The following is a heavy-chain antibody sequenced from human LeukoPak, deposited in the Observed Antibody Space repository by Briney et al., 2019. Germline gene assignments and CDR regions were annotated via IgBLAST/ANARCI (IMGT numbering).Heavy chain of an antibody. J-gene: IGHJ6*03. CDR2: MNPNSGNT. D-gene: IGHD6-19*01. CDR1: GYTFTSYA. V-gene: IGHV1-8*03. Sequence: ASVKVSCKASGYTFTSYAMNWVRQAPGQGLEWMGWMNPNSGNTGYAQKFQGRVTITADKSTSTAYMELSSLRSEDTAVYYCAVGHSSGWYNYYYYYMDVWGKGTTVTVSS. CDR3: AVGHSSGWYNYYYYYMDV.